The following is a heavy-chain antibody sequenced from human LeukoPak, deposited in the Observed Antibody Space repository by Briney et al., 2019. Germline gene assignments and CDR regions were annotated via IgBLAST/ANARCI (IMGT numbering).Heavy chain of an antibody. Sequence: SETLSLTGSVSRDSINTHSWSWIRQPAGKRLEWIGHISPSGNTNYNPSLKSRVTMSVDTSKNHFSLKLSSVTAADTAVYYCARRPYWYFDLWGRGTLVTVSS. CDR3: ARRPYWYFDL. V-gene: IGHV4-4*07. J-gene: IGHJ2*01. CDR2: ISPSGNT. CDR1: RDSINTHS. D-gene: IGHD6-6*01.